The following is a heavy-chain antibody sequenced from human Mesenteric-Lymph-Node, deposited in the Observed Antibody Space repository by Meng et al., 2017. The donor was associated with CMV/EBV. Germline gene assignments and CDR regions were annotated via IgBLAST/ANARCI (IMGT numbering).Heavy chain of an antibody. D-gene: IGHD1-1*01. Sequence: GESLKISCAASGFTFSDYGMHWVRQAPGKGLEWVAVISYDGSNKYYADSVKGRFTISRDNSKNTLYLQMNSLRAEDTAVYYCARDRARTTGTTFYYGMDVWGQGTTVTVSS. J-gene: IGHJ6*02. V-gene: IGHV3-30*19. CDR2: ISYDGSNK. CDR3: ARDRARTTGTTFYYGMDV. CDR1: GFTFSDYG.